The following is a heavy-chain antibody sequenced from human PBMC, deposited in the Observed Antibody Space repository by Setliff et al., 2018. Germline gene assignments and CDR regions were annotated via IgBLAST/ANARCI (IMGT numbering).Heavy chain of an antibody. V-gene: IGHV3-53*01. J-gene: IGHJ3*02. CDR1: GFNARDND. D-gene: IGHD6-13*01. CDR2: MFSGGEA. Sequence: GGSLRLSCVAYGFNARDNDMSWVRQAPGKGLECVCFMFSGGEASCADSVKGRFTISRDNWKNTVFLQMNSLTVEDTATYFCARDLRSTGSWFTDIWGQGTMVTVSS. CDR3: ARDLRSTGSWFTDI.